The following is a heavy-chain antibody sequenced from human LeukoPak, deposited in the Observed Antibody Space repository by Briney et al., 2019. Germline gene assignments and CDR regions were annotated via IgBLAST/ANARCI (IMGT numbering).Heavy chain of an antibody. D-gene: IGHD3-22*01. CDR3: ARDANYRDRSGHPSPFDF. V-gene: IGHV4-39*02. J-gene: IGHJ4*02. CDR2: LSDRGSP. Sequence: PSETLSLTCTVYGDTISSSRFFWAWIRQPPGKGLEWIASLSDRGSPKYSPSFQSRVSIFTDTAKNQLSLNLGSVTAADTAVYYCARDANYRDRSGHPSPFDFWGQGILVTVSS. CDR1: GDTISSSRFF.